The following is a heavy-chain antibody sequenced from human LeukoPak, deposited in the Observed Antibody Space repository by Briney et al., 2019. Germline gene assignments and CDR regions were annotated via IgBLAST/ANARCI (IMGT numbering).Heavy chain of an antibody. V-gene: IGHV1-18*01. CDR2: ISAYNGNT. D-gene: IGHD3-10*01. J-gene: IGHJ5*02. Sequence: ASVKVSCKTSGYTFTDYDITWVRQAPGQGLEWMGWISAYNGNTHYAQNLQGRVTMTTDTSTSTAYMELKSLRSDDTAVYYCARGGHRRYYYTSGSAFDPWGQGTLVTVSS. CDR1: GYTFTDYD. CDR3: ARGGHRRYYYTSGSAFDP.